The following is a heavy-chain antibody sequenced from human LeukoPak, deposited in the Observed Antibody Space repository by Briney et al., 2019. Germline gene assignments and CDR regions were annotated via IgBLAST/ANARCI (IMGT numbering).Heavy chain of an antibody. J-gene: IGHJ4*02. V-gene: IGHV1-8*01. D-gene: IGHD3-10*01. CDR2: MNPNSGNT. CDR3: ARGPHMVRGVIRDY. Sequence: ASVKASCKASGYTFTSYDINWVRQATGQGLEWMGWMNPNSGNTSYAQKFQGRATLTRNTSISTAYIELSSLRSEDTAVYYCARGPHMVRGVIRDYWGQGTLVTVSS. CDR1: GYTFTSYD.